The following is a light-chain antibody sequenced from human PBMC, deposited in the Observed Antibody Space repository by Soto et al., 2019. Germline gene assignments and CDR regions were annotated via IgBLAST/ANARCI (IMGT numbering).Light chain of an antibody. Sequence: DIQLTQSPSTLSASVGDRVTITCRASQGMTSWLAWYQQKPGKAPKVLIYDASSLESGVPSRFSGSESGTEFTLTISSLQPDDIATYYCQQYTENSGTFGQGPKVDIK. J-gene: IGKJ1*01. CDR3: QQYTENSGT. CDR2: DAS. CDR1: QGMTSW. V-gene: IGKV1-5*01.